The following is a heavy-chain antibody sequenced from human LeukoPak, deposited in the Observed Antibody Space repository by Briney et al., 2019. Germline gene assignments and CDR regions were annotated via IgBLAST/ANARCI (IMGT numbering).Heavy chain of an antibody. CDR2: IYYSGST. V-gene: IGHV4-39*07. J-gene: IGHJ5*02. Sequence: SETLSLTCTVSGGSISSSDYSWGWIRQPPGKGLEWIGSIYYSGSTYYNPSLKSRVTILVDTSKNQFSLKLSSVTAADTAVYYCARVGGITIFGVVANWFDPWGQGTLVTVSS. CDR1: GGSISSSDYS. CDR3: ARVGGITIFGVVANWFDP. D-gene: IGHD3-3*01.